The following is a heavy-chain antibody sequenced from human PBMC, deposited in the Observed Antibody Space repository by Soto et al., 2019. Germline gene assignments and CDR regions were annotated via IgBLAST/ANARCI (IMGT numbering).Heavy chain of an antibody. J-gene: IGHJ4*02. Sequence: QITVKESGLTLVKPTQTLTLTCTFSGFSLSTNGMGVGWIRQSPGKALEWLALIYWDDDKRYSPSLRSRLTTTQHTSKNQVDLTRTNMDPVDTATYYCARLTRGVYDLDRLWEKFDYWGQGTLVTVSS. CDR3: ARLTRGVYDLDRLWEKFDY. CDR1: GFSLSTNGMG. D-gene: IGHD5-12*01. CDR2: IYWDDDK. V-gene: IGHV2-5*02.